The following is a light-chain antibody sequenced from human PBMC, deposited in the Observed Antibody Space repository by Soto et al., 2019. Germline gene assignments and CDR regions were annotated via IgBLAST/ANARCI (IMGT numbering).Light chain of an antibody. Sequence: QSVLTQHPSVSAAPGQKVTISCSGSSSNIGGNSVSWYQQLPGTAPKLLIYDDDKRPSGIPDRFSGSKSGTSATLGITGFQTGDEADYYCGSWDSSLSAYVFATGTKVTVL. J-gene: IGLJ1*01. CDR1: SSNIGGNS. CDR3: GSWDSSLSAYV. CDR2: DDD. V-gene: IGLV1-51*01.